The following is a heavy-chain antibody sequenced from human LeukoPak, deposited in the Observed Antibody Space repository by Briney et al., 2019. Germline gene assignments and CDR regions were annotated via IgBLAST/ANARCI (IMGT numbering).Heavy chain of an antibody. D-gene: IGHD2-15*01. J-gene: IGHJ4*02. V-gene: IGHV4-59*12. Sequence: PSETLSLTCTVSGGSISSYYWSWIRQPPGKGLEWIGYIYYSGSTNYNPSLKSRVTISVDTSKNQFSLKLSSVTAADTAVYYCARDTQSYCYSYYFDYWGQGTLVTVSS. CDR2: IYYSGST. CDR1: GGSISSYY. CDR3: ARDTQSYCYSYYFDY.